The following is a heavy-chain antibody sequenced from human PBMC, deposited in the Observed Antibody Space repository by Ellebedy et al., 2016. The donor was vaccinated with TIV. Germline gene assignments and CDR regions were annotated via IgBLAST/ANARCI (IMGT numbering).Heavy chain of an antibody. D-gene: IGHD3-10*01. CDR3: TRDRGNYFSSNDV. CDR2: IKSKTDGGTT. Sequence: PGGSLRLSCAASGFTFSNAWMSWVRQAPGKGLEWVGRIKSKTDGGTTDYAAPVKGRFTISRDDSKNTLYLQMNSLKTEDTAVYYCTRDRGNYFSSNDVWGQGTTVTVSS. CDR1: GFTFSNAW. J-gene: IGHJ6*02. V-gene: IGHV3-15*01.